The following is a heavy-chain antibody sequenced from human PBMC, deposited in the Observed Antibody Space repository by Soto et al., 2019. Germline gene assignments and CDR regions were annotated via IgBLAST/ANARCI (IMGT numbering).Heavy chain of an antibody. V-gene: IGHV1-69*04. J-gene: IGHJ5*02. CDR3: AGIPWNDDNSWFDP. D-gene: IGHD1-1*01. Sequence: QVQLVQSGAEVRKPGSSVKVSCKASGGTFSTSPIAWVRQAPGQGFEWMGTIIPIIDKATYKENFQARLTITADKSTNTAYLELGSLRFEYTAVYFCAGIPWNDDNSWFDPWGQGTLVSVS. CDR1: GGTFSTSP. CDR2: IIPIIDKA.